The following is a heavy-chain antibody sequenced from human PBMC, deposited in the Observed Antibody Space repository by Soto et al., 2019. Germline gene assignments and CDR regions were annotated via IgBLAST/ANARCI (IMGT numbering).Heavy chain of an antibody. CDR2: ISYDGSNK. V-gene: IGHV3-30-3*01. Sequence: PGGSLRLSCAASGFTFSSYAMHWVRQAPGKGLEWVAVISYDGSNKYHADSVKGRFTISRDNSKNTLYLQMNSLRAEDTAVYYCARESRSGSYYTASGRDGMDVWGQGTTVTVSS. D-gene: IGHD3-10*01. J-gene: IGHJ6*02. CDR1: GFTFSSYA. CDR3: ARESRSGSYYTASGRDGMDV.